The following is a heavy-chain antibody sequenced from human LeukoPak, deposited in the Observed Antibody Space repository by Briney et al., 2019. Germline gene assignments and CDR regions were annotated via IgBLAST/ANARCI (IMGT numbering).Heavy chain of an antibody. CDR3: ARDTDSSGLAGDAFDI. Sequence: SETLSLTCAVYGGSFTGYYWRWIRQPPGQGLEWIGEINHSGSTKYNPSLKSRVTISVDTSTNQFFLRLTSVTAADTAVYYCARDTDSSGLAGDAFDIWGQGTMVTVSS. J-gene: IGHJ3*02. CDR2: INHSGST. D-gene: IGHD6-19*01. CDR1: GGSFTGYY. V-gene: IGHV4-34*01.